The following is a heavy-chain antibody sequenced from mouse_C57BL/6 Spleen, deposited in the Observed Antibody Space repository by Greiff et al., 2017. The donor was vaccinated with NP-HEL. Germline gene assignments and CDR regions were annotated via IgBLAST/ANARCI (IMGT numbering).Heavy chain of an antibody. CDR3: ARKEGSITTVVAGMDY. CDR1: GFSLTSYG. CDR2: IWSGGST. D-gene: IGHD1-1*01. Sequence: QVQLKESGPGLVQPSQSLSITCTVSGFSLTSYGVHWVRQSPGKGLEWLGVIWSGGSTDYNAAFISRLSISKDNSKSQVFFKMNSLQADDTAIYYCARKEGSITTVVAGMDYWGQGTSVTVSS. V-gene: IGHV2-2*01. J-gene: IGHJ4*01.